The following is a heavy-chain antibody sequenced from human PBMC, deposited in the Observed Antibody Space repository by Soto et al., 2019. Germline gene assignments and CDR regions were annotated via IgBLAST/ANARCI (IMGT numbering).Heavy chain of an antibody. CDR1: RLLFNLYP. CDR3: AKATEIVPAALDY. D-gene: IGHD2-2*01. Sequence: EVQLLESGGRWVHRGGSVSLSCGAWRLLFNLYPMLWLRQAPGEGGEGVSAMSGSGGSTYYADSVKGRFTISRDNSKNTLYLQMNSLRAEDTAVYYCAKATEIVPAALDYWGQGTLVTVSS. V-gene: IGHV3-23*01. J-gene: IGHJ4*02. CDR2: MSGSGGST.